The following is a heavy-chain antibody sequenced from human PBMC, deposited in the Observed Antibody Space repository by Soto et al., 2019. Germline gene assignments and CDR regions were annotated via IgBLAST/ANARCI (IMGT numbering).Heavy chain of an antibody. Sequence: TLSLTCTVSGGSISSNYWTWIRQPPGKGLEWIGYVYNSGSTNYNPSLKRRVTISEDTSKSQFSLKVNSMTAADTAVYYCARYRREAVAGYTLDNWGQGSLVTVSS. CDR1: GGSISSNY. CDR2: VYNSGST. J-gene: IGHJ4*02. V-gene: IGHV4-59*01. CDR3: ARYRREAVAGYTLDN. D-gene: IGHD6-13*01.